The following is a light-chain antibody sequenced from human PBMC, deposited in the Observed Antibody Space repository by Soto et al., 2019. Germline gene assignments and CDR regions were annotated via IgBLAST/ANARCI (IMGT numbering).Light chain of an antibody. CDR2: GTS. J-gene: IGKJ2*01. CDR3: QQYNKWPYT. Sequence: EIVMTQSPVALSVSPGESAALSCRTSQSVGRNFAWYQQRPGQAPSVLIYGTSTKATGVPASFSGSGSGTEFTLTINSLQSEDFAVYYCQQYNKWPYTFGQGTRLEIK. CDR1: QSVGRN. V-gene: IGKV3-15*01.